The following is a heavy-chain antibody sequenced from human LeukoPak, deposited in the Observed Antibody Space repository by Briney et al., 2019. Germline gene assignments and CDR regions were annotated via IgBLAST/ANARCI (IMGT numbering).Heavy chain of an antibody. CDR3: ARNLPRMVRGVILGWFDP. D-gene: IGHD3-10*01. CDR1: GYTFTSYA. V-gene: IGHV1-3*01. Sequence: ASVKVSCKASGYTFTSYAMHWVRQAPGQRLEWMGWINAGNGNTKYSQKFQGRVTITRDTSASTAYMELSSLRSEDTAVYYCARNLPRMVRGVILGWFDPWGQGTLVTASS. J-gene: IGHJ5*02. CDR2: INAGNGNT.